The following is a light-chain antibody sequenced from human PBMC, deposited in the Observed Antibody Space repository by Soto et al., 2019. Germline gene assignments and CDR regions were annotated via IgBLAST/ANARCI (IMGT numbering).Light chain of an antibody. CDR3: SSYTSSSTPPYV. Sequence: SLTQPAPLSGSPGQSITISRPGNSSDVGGYNYVSWYQQHPGKAPKLMIYDVSNRPSGVSNRFSGSKSGNTASLTISGLQAEDEADYYCSSYTSSSTPPYVFGTGTKVTVL. V-gene: IGLV2-14*01. CDR1: SSDVGGYNY. J-gene: IGLJ1*01. CDR2: DVS.